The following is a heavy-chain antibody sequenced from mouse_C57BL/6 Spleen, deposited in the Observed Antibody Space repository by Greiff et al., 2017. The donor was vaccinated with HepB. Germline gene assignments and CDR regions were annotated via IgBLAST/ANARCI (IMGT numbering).Heavy chain of an antibody. D-gene: IGHD2-3*01. J-gene: IGHJ3*01. V-gene: IGHV1-9*01. Sequence: VHLVESGAELMKPGASVKLSCKATGYTFTGYWIEWVKQRPGHGLEWIGEILPGSGSTNYNEKFKGKATFTADTSSNTAYMQLSSLTTEDSAIYYCARHVHDGYYSPFAYWGQGTLVTVSA. CDR3: ARHVHDGYYSPFAY. CDR2: ILPGSGST. CDR1: GYTFTGYW.